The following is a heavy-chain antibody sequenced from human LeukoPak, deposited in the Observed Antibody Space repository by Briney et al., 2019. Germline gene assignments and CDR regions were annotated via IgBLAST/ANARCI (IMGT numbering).Heavy chain of an antibody. CDR3: AGRYYDILTGYSAYDAFDI. D-gene: IGHD3-9*01. Sequence: SETLSLTCTVSGGSISSYYWSWIRQPAGKGLEWIGRIYTSGSTNYNPSLKSRVTISVDTSKNQFSLKLSSVTAADTAVYYCAGRYYDILTGYSAYDAFDIWGQGTMVTVSS. CDR1: GGSISSYY. V-gene: IGHV4-4*07. J-gene: IGHJ3*02. CDR2: IYTSGST.